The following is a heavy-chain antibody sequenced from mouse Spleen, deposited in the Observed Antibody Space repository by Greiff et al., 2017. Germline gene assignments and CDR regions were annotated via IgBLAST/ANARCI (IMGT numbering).Heavy chain of an antibody. D-gene: IGHD2-10*01. J-gene: IGHJ4*01. CDR2: ISSGGSYT. Sequence: EVKLMESGGDLVKPGGSLKLSCAASGFTFSSYGMSWVRQTPDKRLEWVATISSGGSYTYYPDSVKGRFTISRDNAKNTLYLQMSSLKSEDTAMYYCARAYDGSPLYAMDYWGQGTSVTVSS. V-gene: IGHV5-6*01. CDR3: ARAYDGSPLYAMDY. CDR1: GFTFSSYG.